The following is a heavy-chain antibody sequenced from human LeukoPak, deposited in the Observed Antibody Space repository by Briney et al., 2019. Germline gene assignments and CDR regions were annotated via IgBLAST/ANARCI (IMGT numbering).Heavy chain of an antibody. Sequence: GGSLRLSCAASGFALSSYAMSWVRQAPGKGLEWVSSIISSGGATYYADSLKGRFTISRDNSKNTVYLQMDSLRAEDSAVYYCAKNAGYSYGLYYFDYWGQGTLVTVSS. CDR3: AKNAGYSYGLYYFDY. J-gene: IGHJ4*02. D-gene: IGHD5-18*01. CDR2: IISSGGAT. V-gene: IGHV3-23*01. CDR1: GFALSSYA.